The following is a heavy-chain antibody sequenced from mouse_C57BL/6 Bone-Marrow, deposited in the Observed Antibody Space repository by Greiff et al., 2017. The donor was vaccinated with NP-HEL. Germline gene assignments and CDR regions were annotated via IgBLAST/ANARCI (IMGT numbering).Heavy chain of an antibody. D-gene: IGHD2-4*01. Sequence: VQLQQPGAELVMPGASVKLSCKASGYTFTSYWMHWVKQRPGQGLEWIGEIDPSDSYTNYNQKFKGKSTLTVDKSSSTAYMQLSSLTSEDSAVYYCVYYDYDVNWYFDVWAQGPRSPSPQ. J-gene: IGHJ1*03. V-gene: IGHV1-69*01. CDR2: IDPSDSYT. CDR1: GYTFTSYW. CDR3: VYYDYDVNWYFDV.